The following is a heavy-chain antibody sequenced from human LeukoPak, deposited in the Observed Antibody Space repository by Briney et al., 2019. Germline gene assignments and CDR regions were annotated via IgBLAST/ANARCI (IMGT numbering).Heavy chain of an antibody. D-gene: IGHD3-22*01. V-gene: IGHV4-34*01. CDR2: INHSGST. CDR1: GGSFSGYY. CDR3: ASLYYYDSSGYYGWFDP. J-gene: IGHJ5*02. Sequence: PETLSLTCAVYGGSFSGYYWSWIRQPPGKGLEWIGKINHSGSTNYNPSLKSRVTISVDTSKNQFSLKLSSVTAADTAVYYCASLYYYDSSGYYGWFDPWGQGTLVTVSS.